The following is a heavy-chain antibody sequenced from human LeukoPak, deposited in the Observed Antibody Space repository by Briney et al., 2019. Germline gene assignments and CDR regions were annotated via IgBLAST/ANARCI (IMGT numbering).Heavy chain of an antibody. CDR2: IYHSGST. J-gene: IGHJ3*02. V-gene: IGHV4-4*02. CDR3: ARVSSPWRVAAFDI. Sequence: SETLSLTCAVSGGSISSSNWWSWVRQPPGKGLEWIGEIYHSGSTNYNPSLKSRVTISVDKSKNQFSLKLSSVTAADTAVYYCARVSSPWRVAAFDIWGQGTMVTVSS. D-gene: IGHD2-15*01. CDR1: GGSISSSNW.